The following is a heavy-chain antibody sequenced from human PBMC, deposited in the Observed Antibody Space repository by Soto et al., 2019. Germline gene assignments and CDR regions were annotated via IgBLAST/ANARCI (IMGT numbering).Heavy chain of an antibody. V-gene: IGHV3-30*18. CDR3: AKNIRKGPLYYYYYGMDV. Sequence: GGSLRLSCAASGFTFSSYGTHWVRQAPGKGLEWVAVISYDGSNKYYADSVKGRFTISRDNSKNTLYLQMNSLRAEDTAVYYCAKNIRKGPLYYYYYGMDVWGQGTTVTVSS. CDR2: ISYDGSNK. J-gene: IGHJ6*02. CDR1: GFTFSSYG.